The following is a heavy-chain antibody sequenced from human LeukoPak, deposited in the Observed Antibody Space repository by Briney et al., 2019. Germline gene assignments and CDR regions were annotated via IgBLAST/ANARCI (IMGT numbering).Heavy chain of an antibody. J-gene: IGHJ5*02. CDR1: GFTFSDYY. CDR2: ISTSGSTI. D-gene: IGHD6-6*01. CDR3: ARDLSEYSSGFDP. Sequence: GGSLRLSCAASGFTFSDYYMSWIRQAPGKGLEWVSYISTSGSTIYYADSMKGRSTISRDNAKNSLYLQMNSLRAEDTAVYYCARDLSEYSSGFDPWGQGTLVTVSS. V-gene: IGHV3-11*04.